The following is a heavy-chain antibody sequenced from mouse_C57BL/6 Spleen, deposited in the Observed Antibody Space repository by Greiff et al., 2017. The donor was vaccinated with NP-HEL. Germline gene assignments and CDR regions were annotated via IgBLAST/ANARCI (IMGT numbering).Heavy chain of an antibody. CDR1: GYTFTSYW. Sequence: QVQLQQPGAELVKPGASVKLSCKASGYTFTSYWMHWVKQRPGRGLEWIGRIDPNSGGTKYNEKFKSKATLTVDKPSSTAYMQLSSLTSEDTAVYYCARWDSIFYSNYEYYAMDYWGQGTSVTVSS. J-gene: IGHJ4*01. V-gene: IGHV1-72*01. D-gene: IGHD2-5*01. CDR3: ARWDSIFYSNYEYYAMDY. CDR2: IDPNSGGT.